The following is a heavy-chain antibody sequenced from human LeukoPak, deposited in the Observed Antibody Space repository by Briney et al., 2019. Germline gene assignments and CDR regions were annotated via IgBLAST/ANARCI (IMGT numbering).Heavy chain of an antibody. CDR2: IIPIFGTA. Sequence: SVKVSCKASGGTFGSYAISWVRQAPGQGLEWMGGIIPIFGTANYAQKFQGRVTTTADKSTSTAYMELSSLRSEDTAVYYCARDSARERGLWFDPWGQGTLVTVSS. J-gene: IGHJ5*02. CDR1: GGTFGSYA. V-gene: IGHV1-69*06. D-gene: IGHD3-16*01. CDR3: ARDSARERGLWFDP.